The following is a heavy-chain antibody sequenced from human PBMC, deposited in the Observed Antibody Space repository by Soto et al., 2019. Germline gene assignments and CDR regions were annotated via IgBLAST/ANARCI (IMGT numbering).Heavy chain of an antibody. CDR2: IYNSGTT. D-gene: IGHD4-17*01. CDR3: ARLVFYGDSYYFDY. Sequence: PSETLSLTCTVSGGSISGFYWSWIRQPPGKGLEWIAYIYNSGTTNYNPSLKSRVTISADTPRDQFSLKLSSVTAADTAVYYCARLVFYGDSYYFDYWGQGTLVTVSS. CDR1: GGSISGFY. V-gene: IGHV4-59*01. J-gene: IGHJ4*02.